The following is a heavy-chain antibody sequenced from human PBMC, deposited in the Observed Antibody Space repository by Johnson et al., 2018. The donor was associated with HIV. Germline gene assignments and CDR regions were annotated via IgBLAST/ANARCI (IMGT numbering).Heavy chain of an antibody. Sequence: VQLVESGGGLVKPGGSLRLSCAASGFSFNNAWMSWVRQAPGRGLEWVGLIKSAVDDGTTDYAAPVEGRFAISRDDSKHILFLQRNSLKTGDPAVYYCTTDGGLGSFDIWGQGTMVTVSS. D-gene: IGHD7-27*01. CDR3: TTDGGLGSFDI. CDR1: GFSFNNAW. V-gene: IGHV3-15*01. CDR2: IKSAVDDGTT. J-gene: IGHJ3*02.